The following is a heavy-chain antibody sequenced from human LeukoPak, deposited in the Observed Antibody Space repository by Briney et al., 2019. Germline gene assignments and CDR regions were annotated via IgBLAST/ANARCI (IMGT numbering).Heavy chain of an antibody. CDR3: ARGHPITIFGVVKGMDV. D-gene: IGHD3-3*01. CDR2: INPSGGST. CDR1: GYTFTSYY. J-gene: IGHJ6*02. V-gene: IGHV1-46*01. Sequence: ASVKVSCKASGYTFTSYYMHWVRQAPGQGLEWMGIINPSGGSTSYVQKFQGRVTMTRDTSTSTVYMELSSLRSEDTAVYYCARGHPITIFGVVKGMDVWGQGTTVTVSS.